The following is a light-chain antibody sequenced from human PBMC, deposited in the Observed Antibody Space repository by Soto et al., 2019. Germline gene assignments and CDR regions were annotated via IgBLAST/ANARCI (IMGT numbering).Light chain of an antibody. V-gene: IGKV3-20*01. CDR2: GSS. CDR1: QRISSTY. Sequence: EIVLTHSPATLSLSPVERATLSCRASQRISSTYLAWYHQKPGQAPRLVIYGSSSRATGIPDRFSGSGSGTDFTLTISRLEPEDFAVYFCQRYGSSPLITFGQGTRLEI. J-gene: IGKJ5*01. CDR3: QRYGSSPLIT.